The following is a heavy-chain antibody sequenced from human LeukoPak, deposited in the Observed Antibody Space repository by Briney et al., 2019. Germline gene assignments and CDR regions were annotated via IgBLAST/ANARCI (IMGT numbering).Heavy chain of an antibody. V-gene: IGHV1-69*13. D-gene: IGHD3-22*01. Sequence: SVKVSCKASGGTFSSYAISWVRQAPGQGLEWMGGIIPIFGTANYAQKFQGRVTITADESTSTAYMELSSLRSEDTAVYYCARKMYYYDSSGPNGGAFDIWGQGTMVTVSS. CDR1: GGTFSSYA. CDR3: ARKMYYYDSSGPNGGAFDI. J-gene: IGHJ3*02. CDR2: IIPIFGTA.